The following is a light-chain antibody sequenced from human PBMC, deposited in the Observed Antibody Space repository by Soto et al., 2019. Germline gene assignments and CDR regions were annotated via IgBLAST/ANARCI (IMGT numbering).Light chain of an antibody. J-gene: IGKJ4*01. CDR2: GAS. CDR3: QQYTDWPPLT. Sequence: EIVLTQSPATLSVSPGERATLSCRASQSISSHLGWYQQKPGQAPRLIIYGASTRAAGIPARFSGSGSGTEFTLTISSQQSEDVAVYYCQQYTDWPPLTFGGGNKVEFK. V-gene: IGKV3-15*01. CDR1: QSISSH.